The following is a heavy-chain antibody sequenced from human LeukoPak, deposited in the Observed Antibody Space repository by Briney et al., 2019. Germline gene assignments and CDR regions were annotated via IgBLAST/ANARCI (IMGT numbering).Heavy chain of an antibody. CDR3: AREYSSWYPFDY. Sequence: GGSLRLSCAASGFTFSSYWMHWVRQAPGKGLVWVSHINSDGSSTSYADPVKGRFTISRDNAKNTLYLQMNSLRAEDTAVYYCAREYSSWYPFDYWGQGTLVTVSS. J-gene: IGHJ4*02. CDR2: INSDGSST. CDR1: GFTFSSYW. V-gene: IGHV3-74*01. D-gene: IGHD6-13*01.